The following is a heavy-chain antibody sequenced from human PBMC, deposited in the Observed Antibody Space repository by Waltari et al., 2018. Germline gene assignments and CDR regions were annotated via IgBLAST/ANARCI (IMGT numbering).Heavy chain of an antibody. V-gene: IGHV3-72*01. CDR2: TRNKANSYTT. J-gene: IGHJ3*01. Sequence: EVQLVESGGGLVQPGGSLRLSCAASGFTFSDHYMDWVRQAPGEGLEWVGRTRNKANSYTTEDAAAVKGRFTVARDESRDSLYLQMTSLKTEDTAVYYCARGYHSFDVWGQGTMVTVSS. D-gene: IGHD1-20*01. CDR1: GFTFSDHY. CDR3: ARGYHSFDV.